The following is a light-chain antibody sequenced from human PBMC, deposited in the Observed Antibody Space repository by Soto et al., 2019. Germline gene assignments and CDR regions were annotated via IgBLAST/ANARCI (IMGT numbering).Light chain of an antibody. Sequence: QSVLTQPPSASGTPGQRVTISCSGSSSNIGSNTVNWYHQLPGTAPKLLIYINNQRPSGVPDRFSGSKSGTSASLAISGLQSEDEADYYCASWDDGLNGYVFGTGTKLTVL. V-gene: IGLV1-44*01. CDR2: INN. CDR3: ASWDDGLNGYV. CDR1: SSNIGSNT. J-gene: IGLJ1*01.